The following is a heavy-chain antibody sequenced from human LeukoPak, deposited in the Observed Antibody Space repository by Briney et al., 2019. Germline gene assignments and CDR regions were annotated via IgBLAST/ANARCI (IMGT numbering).Heavy chain of an antibody. V-gene: IGHV3-11*01. J-gene: IGHJ4*02. CDR1: GFTFSDYY. Sequence: GRSLRLSCAASGFTFSDYYMSWIRQAPGKGLEWVSCITSSGSTIYYADSVKGRFTISRDNAKKSLYLQMNSLRAEDTAVYYCVREDFWSGYSNYFDYWGQGTLVTVSS. CDR2: ITSSGSTI. D-gene: IGHD3-3*01. CDR3: VREDFWSGYSNYFDY.